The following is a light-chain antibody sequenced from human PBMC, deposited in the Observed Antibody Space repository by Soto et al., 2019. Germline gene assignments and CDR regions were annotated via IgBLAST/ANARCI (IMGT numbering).Light chain of an antibody. Sequence: EIVLTQSPSTLSWSPGERATLSCRASQSVSSYLAWYQQKPGQAPRLRIYDASNRATGIPARFSGSGSGTDFTLTISSLETEDFAVYYCQQRSNWPPAFGQGTRLEIK. CDR2: DAS. V-gene: IGKV3-11*01. CDR3: QQRSNWPPA. CDR1: QSVSSY. J-gene: IGKJ5*01.